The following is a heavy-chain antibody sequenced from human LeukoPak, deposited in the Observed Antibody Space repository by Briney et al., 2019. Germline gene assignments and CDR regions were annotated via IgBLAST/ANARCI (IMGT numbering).Heavy chain of an antibody. J-gene: IGHJ6*02. CDR3: AREKQQLLYYYYGMDV. Sequence: GGSLRLSCAASGFTFSSYGMHWVRQAPGKGLEWVAVIWYDGSNKYYADSVKGRFTISRDNSKNTLYLQMNSLRAEDTAVYYCAREKQQLLYYYYGMDVWGQGTTVTVS. V-gene: IGHV3-33*01. CDR2: IWYDGSNK. D-gene: IGHD6-13*01. CDR1: GFTFSSYG.